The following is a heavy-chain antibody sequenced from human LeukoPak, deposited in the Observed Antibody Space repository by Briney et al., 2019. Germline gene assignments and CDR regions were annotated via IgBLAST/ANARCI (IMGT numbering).Heavy chain of an antibody. CDR3: AKDSPDTAMGYYYYYGMDV. CDR2: ISGSGGST. V-gene: IGHV3-23*01. CDR1: GFTFSSYA. D-gene: IGHD5-18*01. Sequence: PGGSLRLSCAASGFTFSSYAMSWVRQAPGKGLEWVSAISGSGGSTYYADSVKGRFTISRDNSKSTLYLQMNSLRAEDTAVYYCAKDSPDTAMGYYYYYGMDVWGQGTTVTVSS. J-gene: IGHJ6*02.